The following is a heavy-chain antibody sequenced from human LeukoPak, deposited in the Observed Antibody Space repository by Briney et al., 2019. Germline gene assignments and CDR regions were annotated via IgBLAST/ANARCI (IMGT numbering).Heavy chain of an antibody. Sequence: PGGSLRPSCAASGFTFSSYAMSWVRQAPGKGLEWVSAISGSGGSTYYADSVKGRFTISRDNSKDTLYLQMNSLRAEDTAVYYCARDLSPASGGYCSGPNCYGEIWGQGTMVTVSS. V-gene: IGHV3-23*01. D-gene: IGHD2-2*01. CDR3: ARDLSPASGGYCSGPNCYGEI. CDR1: GFTFSSYA. J-gene: IGHJ3*02. CDR2: ISGSGGST.